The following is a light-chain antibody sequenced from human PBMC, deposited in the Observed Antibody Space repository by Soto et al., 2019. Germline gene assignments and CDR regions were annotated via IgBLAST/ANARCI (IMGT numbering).Light chain of an antibody. CDR2: GAS. J-gene: IGKJ5*01. CDR1: QGISSH. CDR3: QQLNSYPIT. V-gene: IGKV1-9*01. Sequence: IQLTQSPSSLSASVGDRVTITCRASQGISSHLAWYQQKPGKAPKLLIYGASTWQSGVPSRFSGSGSGTDFTLTINSLQPEDFATYYCQQLNSYPITFGQGTRLEIK.